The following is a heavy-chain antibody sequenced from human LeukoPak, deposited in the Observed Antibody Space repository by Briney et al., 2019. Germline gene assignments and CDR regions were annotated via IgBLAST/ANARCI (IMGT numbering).Heavy chain of an antibody. D-gene: IGHD3-10*01. J-gene: IGHJ5*02. Sequence: GGSLRLSCVASGFTFDEYAMHWVRQAPGKGLEWVSLISGDAYDTYYADSVKGRFTISRDNTKNSLYLQMNSLRAEDTAFYYCAKVEGGGGYYRNWFDPWGQGTLVTVSS. CDR1: GFTFDEYA. CDR2: ISGDAYDT. CDR3: AKVEGGGGYYRNWFDP. V-gene: IGHV3-43*02.